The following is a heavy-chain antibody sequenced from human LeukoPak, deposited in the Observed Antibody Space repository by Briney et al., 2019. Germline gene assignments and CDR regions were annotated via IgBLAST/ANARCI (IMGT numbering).Heavy chain of an antibody. V-gene: IGHV4-59*08. J-gene: IGHJ6*02. Sequence: SETLSLTCSVSGASITSHYWSWVRQPPGKRLEWIGYIYYSGSTYYNPSLKSRVTISVDTSKNQFSLKLSSVTAADTAVYYCARPTALGYYYGMDVWGQGTTVTVSS. CDR1: GASITSHY. CDR3: ARPTALGYYYGMDV. D-gene: IGHD5-18*01. CDR2: IYYSGST.